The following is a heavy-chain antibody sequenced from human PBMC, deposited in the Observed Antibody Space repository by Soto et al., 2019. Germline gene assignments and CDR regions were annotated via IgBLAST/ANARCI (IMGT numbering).Heavy chain of an antibody. Sequence: GESLKISCQCSGYTFSNFWIAWVRQLPGKGLEWMGIIYPGDYETRYSPSFHGKVTISADRSIGAAYLQWSSLEASDSAFYFCARSPRSSPYFDYWGQGALVTVSS. CDR2: IYPGDYET. CDR3: ARSPRSSPYFDY. CDR1: GYTFSNFW. V-gene: IGHV5-51*01. D-gene: IGHD6-13*01. J-gene: IGHJ4*02.